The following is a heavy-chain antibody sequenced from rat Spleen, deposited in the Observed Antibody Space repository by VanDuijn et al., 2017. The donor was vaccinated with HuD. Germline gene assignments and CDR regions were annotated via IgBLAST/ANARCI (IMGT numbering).Heavy chain of an antibody. CDR2: ISYDGSST. J-gene: IGHJ2*01. Sequence: EVQLVESGGGLVQPGRSMQLSCAASGFTFSNYDMAWVRQAPTKGLEWVASISYDGSSTYYRDSVKGRFTISRDNAKSTLSLQMDSLRSEDTATYYCARRHYGYTDYFDYWGQGVMVTVSS. V-gene: IGHV5-25*01. D-gene: IGHD1-9*01. CDR3: ARRHYGYTDYFDY. CDR1: GFTFSNYD.